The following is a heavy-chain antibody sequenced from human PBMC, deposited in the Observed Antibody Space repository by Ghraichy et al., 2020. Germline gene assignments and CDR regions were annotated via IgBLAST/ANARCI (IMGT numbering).Heavy chain of an antibody. D-gene: IGHD3-22*01. J-gene: IGHJ6*03. CDR3: ARLGGYDSSGPNSLYYYYYYMDV. CDR1: GGSISSYY. V-gene: IGHV4-59*01. CDR2: IYYSGST. Sequence: ETLSLTCTVSGGSISSYYWSWIRQPPGKGLEWIGYIYYSGSTNYNPSLKSRVTISVDTSKNQFSLKLSSVTAADTAVYYCARLGGYDSSGPNSLYYYYYYMDVWGKGTTVTVSS.